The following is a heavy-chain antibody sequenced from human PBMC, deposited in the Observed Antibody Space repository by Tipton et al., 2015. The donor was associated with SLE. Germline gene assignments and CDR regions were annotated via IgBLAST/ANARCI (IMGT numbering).Heavy chain of an antibody. J-gene: IGHJ4*02. V-gene: IGHV4-34*01. CDR3: ARGGGYSYGKDFDY. CDR1: GGSFSGNY. D-gene: IGHD5-18*01. CDR2: INHSGTT. Sequence: TLSLTCAVYGGSFSGNYWSWIRQPPGKGLEWIGEINHSGTTNYNPSLKSRVTTSVDTYKNQFSLKLSSLTAADTAVYYCARGGGYSYGKDFDYWGQGTLVTVSS.